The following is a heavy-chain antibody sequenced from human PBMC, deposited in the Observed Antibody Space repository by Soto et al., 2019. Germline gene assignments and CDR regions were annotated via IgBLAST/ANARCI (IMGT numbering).Heavy chain of an antibody. Sequence: SETLSLTCAVSSGSISSSNWWSWVRQPPGKGLEWIGEIYHSGSTNYNPSLKSRVTISVDKSKNQFSLKLSSVTAADTAVYYCAREVGPWEIRGVEYYYFDYWGQGTLVTVSS. V-gene: IGHV4-4*02. CDR2: IYHSGST. CDR1: SGSISSSNW. D-gene: IGHD3-10*01. J-gene: IGHJ4*02. CDR3: AREVGPWEIRGVEYYYFDY.